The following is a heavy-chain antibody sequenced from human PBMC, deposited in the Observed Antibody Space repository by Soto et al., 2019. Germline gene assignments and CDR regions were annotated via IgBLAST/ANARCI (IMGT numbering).Heavy chain of an antibody. V-gene: IGHV4-39*01. CDR3: ARHVGNHLYYFDY. J-gene: IGHJ4*02. CDR1: GGSISSSSYY. CDR2: IYYSGST. Sequence: SETLSLTCTVSGGSISSSSYYWGWIRQPPGKGLEWIGSIYYSGSTYYNPSLKSRVTISVDTSKNQFSLKLSSVTAADTAVYYCARHVGNHLYYFDYWGQGTLVTVSS. D-gene: IGHD7-27*01.